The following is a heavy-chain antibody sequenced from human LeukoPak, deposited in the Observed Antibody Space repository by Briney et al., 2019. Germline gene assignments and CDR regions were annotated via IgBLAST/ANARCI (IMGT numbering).Heavy chain of an antibody. V-gene: IGHV3-7*04. CDR2: VKEEGSEK. CDR1: GFTFSRFW. Sequence: PAQCRRLSWAAAGFTFSRFWMSWDRQAPGKGMEWVANVKEEGSEKYSVDSVKGRFTISRDNAKNSLYLQMNSLRAEDTAVYYCARYGSIVAAGTFDYWGQGTLVTVSS. CDR3: ARYGSIVAAGTFDY. D-gene: IGHD6-13*01. J-gene: IGHJ4*02.